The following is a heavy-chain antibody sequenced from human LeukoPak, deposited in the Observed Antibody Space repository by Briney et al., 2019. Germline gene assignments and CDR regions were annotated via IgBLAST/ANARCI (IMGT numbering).Heavy chain of an antibody. CDR3: ARGLPGSSWHLGY. CDR2: IYYNGNT. J-gene: IGHJ4*02. V-gene: IGHV4-59*01. Sequence: PSETLSLTCTVSDDSISGYYWNWLWQPPGRGLERIGYIYYNGNTAYNPSLKSRVTISVDMSKNQFSLKLSSMTAADTAVYYCARGLPGSSWHLGYWGQGTLVTVSS. D-gene: IGHD6-13*01. CDR1: DDSISGYY.